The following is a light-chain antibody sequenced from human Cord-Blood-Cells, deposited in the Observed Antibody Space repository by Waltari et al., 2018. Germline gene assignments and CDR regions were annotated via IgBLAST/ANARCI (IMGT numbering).Light chain of an antibody. V-gene: IGLV3-19*01. CDR1: RLRIYY. CDR3: NSRDSSGNHLV. Sequence: SSELTQDPAVSVALGQTVRITCQGDRLRIYYASWYQQKPGQAPVLVIYGKNNRPSGIPDRFSGSSSGNTASLTITGAQSEDEADYYCNSRDSSGNHLVFGGGTKLTVL. CDR2: GKN. J-gene: IGLJ2*01.